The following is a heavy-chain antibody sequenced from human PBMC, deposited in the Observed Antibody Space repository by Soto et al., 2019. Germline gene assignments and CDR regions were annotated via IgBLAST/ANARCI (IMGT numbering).Heavy chain of an antibody. V-gene: IGHV3-53*01. J-gene: IGHJ4*02. CDR2: IYSGGST. CDR3: ARETIAVAGGGFDY. D-gene: IGHD6-19*01. Sequence: EVQLVESGVGLIQPGGSLRLSCAASGFTVSSNYMSWVRQAPGKGLEWVSVIYSGGSTYYADSVKGRFTISRDNSKNTLYLQMNSLRAEDTAVYYCARETIAVAGGGFDYWGQGTLVTVSS. CDR1: GFTVSSNY.